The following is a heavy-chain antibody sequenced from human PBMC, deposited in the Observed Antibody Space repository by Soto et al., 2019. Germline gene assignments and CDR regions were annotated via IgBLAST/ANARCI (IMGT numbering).Heavy chain of an antibody. CDR1: GGSISSENW. CDR3: AKNGYTRFDY. D-gene: IGHD5-12*01. V-gene: IGHV4-4*02. J-gene: IGHJ4*02. CDR2: IYHRGST. Sequence: QVQLQESGPGLVKPSGTLSLTCAVSGGSISSENWWSWVRQSPGKGLEWIGEIYHRGSTNHSPSLKSRVSISVDKSKNQFSLNLTYVTAADTAVYYGAKNGYTRFDYWGQGILVTVSS.